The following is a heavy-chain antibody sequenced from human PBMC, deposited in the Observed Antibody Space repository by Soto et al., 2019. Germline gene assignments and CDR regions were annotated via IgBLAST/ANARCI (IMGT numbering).Heavy chain of an antibody. J-gene: IGHJ4*02. CDR2: IWYDGSNK. CDR1: GFTFSSYG. D-gene: IGHD3-22*01. CDR3: AREISYYDSSDDGGFDY. Sequence: GGSLRLSCAASGFTFSSYGMHWVRQAPGKGLEWVAVIWYDGSNKYYADSVKGRFTISRDNSKNTLYLQMNSLRAEDTAVYYCAREISYYDSSDDGGFDYWGQGTLVTVSS. V-gene: IGHV3-33*01.